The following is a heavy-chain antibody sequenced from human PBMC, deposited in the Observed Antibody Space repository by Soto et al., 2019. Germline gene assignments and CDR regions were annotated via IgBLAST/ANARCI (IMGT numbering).Heavy chain of an antibody. Sequence: PSETLSLTCAVSGGSISSGGYSWSWIRQPPGKGLEWIGYIYHSGSTYYNPSLKSRVTISVDRSKNQFSLKLSSVTAADTAVYYCARGLMVRGELVSSWFDPWGQGTLVTVSS. J-gene: IGHJ5*02. V-gene: IGHV4-30-2*01. CDR1: GGSISSGGYS. D-gene: IGHD3-10*01. CDR2: IYHSGST. CDR3: ARGLMVRGELVSSWFDP.